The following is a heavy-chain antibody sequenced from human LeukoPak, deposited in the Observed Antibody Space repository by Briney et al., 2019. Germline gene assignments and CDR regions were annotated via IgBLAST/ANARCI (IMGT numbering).Heavy chain of an antibody. D-gene: IGHD3-22*01. J-gene: IGHJ4*02. CDR3: ARDAGYTMIVGEHYDY. CDR2: ISAYNGNT. Sequence: ASVKVSCKASGYTFTIYGISWVRQAPGQGLEWMGWISAYNGNTNYAQKLQGRVTMTTDTSTSTAYMELRSLRSDDTAVYYCARDAGYTMIVGEHYDYWGQGTLVTVSS. V-gene: IGHV1-18*01. CDR1: GYTFTIYG.